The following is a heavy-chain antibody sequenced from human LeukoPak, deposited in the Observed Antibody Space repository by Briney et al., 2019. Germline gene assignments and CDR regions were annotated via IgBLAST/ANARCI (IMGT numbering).Heavy chain of an antibody. V-gene: IGHV4-39*01. Sequence: KSSETLSLTCTVSGGSISSSSYYWGWIRQPPGKGLEWIGSIYYSGSTYYNPSLKSRVTISVDTSKNQFSLKLSSVTAADTAVYCCARHIGILEWFMRGYYFDYWGQGTLVTVSS. CDR2: IYYSGST. CDR3: ARHIGILEWFMRGYYFDY. J-gene: IGHJ4*02. D-gene: IGHD3-3*01. CDR1: GGSISSSSYY.